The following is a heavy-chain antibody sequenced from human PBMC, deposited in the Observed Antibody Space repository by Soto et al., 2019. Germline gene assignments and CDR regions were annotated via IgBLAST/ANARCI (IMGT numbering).Heavy chain of an antibody. V-gene: IGHV3-7*01. Sequence: SRIRKKPGKGLEWVATIKRDGNEKYYVDSVRGRFTVSRDNAENSLFLQMNSLGAEDTDVYYCARLAGSTTIYDFWGLGTLVTVSS. D-gene: IGHD1-1*01. CDR2: IKRDGNEK. CDR3: ARLAGSTTIYDF. J-gene: IGHJ4*02.